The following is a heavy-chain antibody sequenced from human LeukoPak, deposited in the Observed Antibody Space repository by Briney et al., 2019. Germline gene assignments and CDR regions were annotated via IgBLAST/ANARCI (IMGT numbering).Heavy chain of an antibody. CDR1: GGSISSGSYY. CDR3: ARDLPTSYFDY. D-gene: IGHD1-26*01. J-gene: IGHJ4*02. CDR2: IYTSGST. V-gene: IGHV4-61*02. Sequence: SETLSLTCTVSGGSISSGSYYWSWIRQPAGKGLEWIGRIYTSGSTNYNPSLKSRVTISVDTSKNQFSLKLSSVTAADTAVYYCARDLPTSYFDYWGQGTLVTVSS.